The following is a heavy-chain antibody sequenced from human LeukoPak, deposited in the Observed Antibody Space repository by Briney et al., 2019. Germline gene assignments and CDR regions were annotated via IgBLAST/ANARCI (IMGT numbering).Heavy chain of an antibody. V-gene: IGHV3-53*01. D-gene: IGHD6-19*01. CDR1: GFTVSSNY. Sequence: GGSLRLSCAASGFTVSSNYMSWVRQAPGKGLEWVSVIYSGGSTYYADSVKGRFTISRDNSKNTLYLQMNSLRAADTAVYYCARGSRSSGWFDYWGQGTLVTVSS. CDR2: IYSGGST. J-gene: IGHJ4*02. CDR3: ARGSRSSGWFDY.